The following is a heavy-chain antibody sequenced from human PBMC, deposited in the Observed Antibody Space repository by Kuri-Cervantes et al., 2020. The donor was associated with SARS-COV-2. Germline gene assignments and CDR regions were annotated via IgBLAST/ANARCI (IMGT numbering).Heavy chain of an antibody. CDR3: ARGQGWGDWYFDL. CDR2: IIPIFDTA. J-gene: IGHJ2*01. D-gene: IGHD7-27*01. Sequence: SVKVSCKASGGTFSSYAISWVRQAPGQGLEWMGGIIPIFDTANYAQKFQGRVTITTDESTSTAYMELSSLRSEDTAVYYCARGQGWGDWYFDLWGRGTLVTVSS. V-gene: IGHV1-69*05. CDR1: GGTFSSYA.